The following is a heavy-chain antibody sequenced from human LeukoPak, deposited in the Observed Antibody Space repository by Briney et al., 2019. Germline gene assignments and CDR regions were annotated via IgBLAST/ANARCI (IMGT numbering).Heavy chain of an antibody. D-gene: IGHD5-18*01. CDR3: ARGGYSYGRSKFDY. Sequence: GGSLKLSCAASGFTFDDYAMHWVRQAPGKGLEWVSGISWNSGSIGYADSVKGRFTISRDNAKNSLYLQMNSLRAEDMALYYCARGGYSYGRSKFDYGGQGTLVTVS. CDR2: ISWNSGSI. CDR1: GFTFDDYA. V-gene: IGHV3-9*03. J-gene: IGHJ4*02.